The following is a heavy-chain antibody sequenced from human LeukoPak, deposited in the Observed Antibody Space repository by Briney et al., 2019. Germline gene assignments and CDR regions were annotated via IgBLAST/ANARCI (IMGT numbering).Heavy chain of an antibody. CDR1: GFTFSSYS. D-gene: IGHD6-19*01. CDR3: ARDLYSSGWYSDY. J-gene: IGHJ4*02. V-gene: IGHV3-21*01. CDR2: ISSSSSYI. Sequence: GGSLRLSCAASGFTFSSYSVNWVRQAPGKGLEWVSSISSSSSYIFYADSVKGRFTISRDNAKNSLYLQMNSLRAEDTAVYYCARDLYSSGWYSDYCGQGTLVTVSS.